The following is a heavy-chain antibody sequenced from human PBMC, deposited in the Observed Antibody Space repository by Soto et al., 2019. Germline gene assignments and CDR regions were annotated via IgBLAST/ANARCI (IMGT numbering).Heavy chain of an antibody. D-gene: IGHD5-12*01. J-gene: IGHJ6*03. V-gene: IGHV4-59*08. CDR1: GGSINNHY. CDR3: ARGNSGYDLFYYYYYYMDV. CDR2: IYYTGST. Sequence: SETLSLTCTVSGGSINNHYWSWIRQPPGKGLEWIGYIYYTGSTNYNPSLKSRVTISVDTSKNQFSLKLSSVTAADTAVYYCARGNSGYDLFYYYYYYMDVWGKGTTVTVSS.